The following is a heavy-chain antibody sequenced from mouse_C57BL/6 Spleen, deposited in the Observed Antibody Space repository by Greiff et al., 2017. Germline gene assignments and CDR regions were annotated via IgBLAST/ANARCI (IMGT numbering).Heavy chain of an antibody. CDR1: GYTFTSYW. J-gene: IGHJ1*03. CDR3: ARYGNYVGYFDV. Sequence: QVQLQQPGAELVKPGASVKMSCKASGYTFTSYWITWVKQRPGQGLEWIGDIYPGSGSTNYNEKFKSKATLTVDTSSSTAYMQLSSLTSEDSAVXYCARYGNYVGYFDVWGTGTTVTVSS. V-gene: IGHV1-55*01. CDR2: IYPGSGST. D-gene: IGHD2-1*01.